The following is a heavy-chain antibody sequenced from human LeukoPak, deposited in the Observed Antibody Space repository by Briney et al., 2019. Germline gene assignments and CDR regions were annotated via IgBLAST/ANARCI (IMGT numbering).Heavy chain of an antibody. Sequence: GGSLRLSCAVSGFTFNVYAMHWVRQLPGKGPEWISSISGSRDFIYYADSVKGRFTISRDNANNSLYLDMNSLRVEDTAVYFCARALVGAAFDTWGQGALVTVSS. J-gene: IGHJ4*02. CDR3: ARALVGAAFDT. CDR2: ISGSRDFI. CDR1: GFTFNVYA. D-gene: IGHD1-26*01. V-gene: IGHV3-21*04.